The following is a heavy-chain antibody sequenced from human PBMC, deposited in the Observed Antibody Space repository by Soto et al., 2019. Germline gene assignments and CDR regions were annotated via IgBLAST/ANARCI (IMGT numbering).Heavy chain of an antibody. CDR3: ARGVRD. CDR2: IYYSGST. D-gene: IGHD3-10*01. J-gene: IGHJ4*02. V-gene: IGHV4-31*03. CDR1: GGSISSGGYH. Sequence: QVQLQESGPGLVKPSQTLSLTCTVSGGSISSGGYHWSWIRQHPGKGLEWIGYIYYSGSTSYNPSLKSRVTISEDTSKNQYSLKLSSVTAADTAVYFCARGVRDWGQGTLVTVSS.